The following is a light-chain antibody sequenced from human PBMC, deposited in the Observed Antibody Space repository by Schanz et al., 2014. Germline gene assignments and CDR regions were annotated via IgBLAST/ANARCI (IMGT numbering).Light chain of an antibody. CDR1: QSISSDY. CDR2: GAS. CDR3: QHYSMSPL. V-gene: IGKV3-20*01. Sequence: DIVLTQSPGTLSLSPGERATLSCRASQSISSDYLAWYQQKPGQAPRLLIYGASSRATGIPDRFSGSGSETDFTLTISRLEPEDFAVYYCQHYSMSPLFGQGTKVEIK. J-gene: IGKJ1*01.